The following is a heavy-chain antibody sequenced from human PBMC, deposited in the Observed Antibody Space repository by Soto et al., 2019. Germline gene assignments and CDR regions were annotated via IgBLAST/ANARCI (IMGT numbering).Heavy chain of an antibody. V-gene: IGHV1-69*13. CDR2: IIPIFGTA. CDR3: ARAGYDFWSGYPHPTYYYGMDV. CDR1: GGTFSSYA. J-gene: IGHJ6*02. Sequence: GASAKVSCKASGGTFSSYAISWVRQAPGQGLEWMGGIIPIFGTANYAQKFQGRVTITADESTSTAYMELSSLRSEDTAVYYCARAGYDFWSGYPHPTYYYGMDVWGQGTTVT. D-gene: IGHD3-3*01.